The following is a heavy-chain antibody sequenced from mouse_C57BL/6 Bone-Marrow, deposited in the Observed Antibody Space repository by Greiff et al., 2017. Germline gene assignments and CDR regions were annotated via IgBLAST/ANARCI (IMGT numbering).Heavy chain of an antibody. V-gene: IGHV1-80*01. D-gene: IGHD2-3*01. CDR3: ARVDRWLLLQAY. CDR2: IYPGDGDT. J-gene: IGHJ3*01. CDR1: GYAFSSYW. Sequence: QVQLKEPGAELVKPGASVKISCKASGYAFSSYWMNWVKQRPGKGLEWIGQIYPGDGDTNYNGKFKGKATLTADKSSSTAYMQLSSLTSEDSAVYFCARVDRWLLLQAYWGQGTLVTVSA.